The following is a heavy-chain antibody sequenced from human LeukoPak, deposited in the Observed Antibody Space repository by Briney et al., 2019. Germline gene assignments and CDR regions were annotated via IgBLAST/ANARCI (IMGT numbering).Heavy chain of an antibody. J-gene: IGHJ4*02. CDR3: ARRTVTTPYFDY. CDR1: GGSISSYY. Sequence: SETLSLTCTVSGGSISSYYWSWIRQPPGKGLQWIGYIYYSGSTNYNPSLKSRVTISVDTSKNQFSLKLSSVTAADTAVYYCARRTVTTPYFDYWGQGTLVTVSS. V-gene: IGHV4-59*08. CDR2: IYYSGST. D-gene: IGHD4-17*01.